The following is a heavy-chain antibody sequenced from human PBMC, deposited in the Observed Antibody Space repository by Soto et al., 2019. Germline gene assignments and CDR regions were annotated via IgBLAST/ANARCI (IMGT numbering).Heavy chain of an antibody. V-gene: IGHV4-38-2*01. Sequence: QVHLQESGPRLVKPSETLSLTCVVSNYSISGGYYWGWIRQPPGKGLEWIGSIFRSGTTHYSPSLRGRVTIFVDLSKNQFSLKVTSVTAADTAVYYCARARGSNYPNWFDPWGPGNPGHRLL. D-gene: IGHD5-12*01. CDR3: ARARGSNYPNWFDP. CDR1: NYSISGGYY. CDR2: IFRSGTT. J-gene: IGHJ5*02.